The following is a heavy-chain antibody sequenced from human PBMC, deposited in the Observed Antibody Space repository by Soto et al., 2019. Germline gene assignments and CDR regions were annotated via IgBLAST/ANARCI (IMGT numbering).Heavy chain of an antibody. D-gene: IGHD5-12*01. J-gene: IGHJ4*02. Sequence: PGGSLRLSCAASGFTFSGYEMNWVRQAPGKGLEWVSYITSGSSIYYADSVKGRFTISRDNAKNSLFLQMNSLRAEDTAVYYCAGEGVYDSLDYWGQGTLVTVSS. CDR3: AGEGVYDSLDY. CDR1: GFTFSGYE. CDR2: ITSGSSI. V-gene: IGHV3-48*03.